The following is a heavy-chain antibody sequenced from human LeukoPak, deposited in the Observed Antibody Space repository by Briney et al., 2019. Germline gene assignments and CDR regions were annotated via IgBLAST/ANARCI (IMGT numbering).Heavy chain of an antibody. V-gene: IGHV3-20*04. Sequence: GGSLRLSCAASGFTFDDYGMSWIRQAPGKGLEWVSSIKWNGGSTGYADSVKGRFTISRDNAKNSLYLQMNSLRAEDTALYYCARDGGDCSGDSCYVDYWGQGTLVTVSS. CDR2: IKWNGGST. J-gene: IGHJ4*02. CDR3: ARDGGDCSGDSCYVDY. CDR1: GFTFDDYG. D-gene: IGHD2-15*01.